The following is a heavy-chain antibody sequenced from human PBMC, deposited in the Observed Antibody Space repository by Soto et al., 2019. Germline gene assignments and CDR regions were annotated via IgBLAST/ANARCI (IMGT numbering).Heavy chain of an antibody. Sequence: QVQLVQSGAEVKKPGSSVKVSCKASGGTFSSNAISWVRQAPGQGLEWMGGIIPIFGTANYAQKFQGRVTITADESTSTAYMELSSLRSEDTAVYYCARGGVVAAMDYYYGMDVWGQGTTVTVSS. D-gene: IGHD2-15*01. V-gene: IGHV1-69*01. CDR1: GGTFSSNA. CDR2: IIPIFGTA. CDR3: ARGGVVAAMDYYYGMDV. J-gene: IGHJ6*02.